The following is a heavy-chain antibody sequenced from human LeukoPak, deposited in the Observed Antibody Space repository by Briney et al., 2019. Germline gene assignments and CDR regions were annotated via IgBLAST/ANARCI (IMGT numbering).Heavy chain of an antibody. V-gene: IGHV4-31*03. J-gene: IGHJ5*02. Sequence: SETLSLTCTVSGGSISSGGYYWSWIRQHPGKGLEWIGYIYYSGSTYYNPSLKSRVTISVDTSKNQFSLKLSSVTAADTAVYCCARLDGDHNWFDPWGQGTLVTVSS. CDR2: IYYSGST. CDR1: GGSISSGGYY. CDR3: ARLDGDHNWFDP. D-gene: IGHD4-17*01.